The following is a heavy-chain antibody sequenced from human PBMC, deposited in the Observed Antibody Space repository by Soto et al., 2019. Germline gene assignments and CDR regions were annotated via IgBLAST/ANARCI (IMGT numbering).Heavy chain of an antibody. Sequence: LEESGGGLVQPGGSLRLSCAVSGLTFNNYEMHWVRQAPVKGLEWVSYISRSASTTYYADSVKGRFTISRDNAETSLYLQMNSLRAEDTAVYYCAGGYYGSGSLRSYYFGLDVWGQGTTVTVSS. CDR2: ISRSASTT. V-gene: IGHV3-48*03. D-gene: IGHD3-10*01. CDR3: AGGYYGSGSLRSYYFGLDV. J-gene: IGHJ6*02. CDR1: GLTFNNYE.